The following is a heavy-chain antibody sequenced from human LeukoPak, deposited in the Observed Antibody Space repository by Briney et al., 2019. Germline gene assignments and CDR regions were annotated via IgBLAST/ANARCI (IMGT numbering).Heavy chain of an antibody. CDR1: GFTFSSYA. CDR2: ISYDGSNK. V-gene: IGHV3-30*01. Sequence: GGSLRLSCAASGFTFSSYAMHWVRQAPGKGLEWVAVISYDGSNKYYADSGKGRFTISRGNSKNTLYLQMNSLRAEDTAVYYCAKTHYDFWSGYLGYYYYYYMDVWGKGTTVTVSS. D-gene: IGHD3-3*01. J-gene: IGHJ6*03. CDR3: AKTHYDFWSGYLGYYYYYYMDV.